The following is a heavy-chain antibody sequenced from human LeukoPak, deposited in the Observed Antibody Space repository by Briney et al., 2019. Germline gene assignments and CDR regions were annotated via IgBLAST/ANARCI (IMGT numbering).Heavy chain of an antibody. CDR3: ARGGILTGPYYFDY. CDR1: GYTFTSYD. Sequence: GASVKVSCKASGYTFTSYDINWVRQATGQGLEWMGWMNPNSGNTGYAQKLQGRVTMTRNTSISTAYMELSSLRSEDTAVYYCARGGILTGPYYFDYWGQGTLVTVSS. CDR2: MNPNSGNT. V-gene: IGHV1-8*01. J-gene: IGHJ4*02. D-gene: IGHD3-9*01.